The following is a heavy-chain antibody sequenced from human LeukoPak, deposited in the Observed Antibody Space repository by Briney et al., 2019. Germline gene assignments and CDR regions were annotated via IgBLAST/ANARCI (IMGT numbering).Heavy chain of an antibody. Sequence: GGSLRLSCAASGFTFSNAWMNWVRQAPGKGLGWVSSISSSSSYIYYADSVKGRFTISRDNAKNSLYLQMNSLRAEDTAVYYCARGPYSSSWYAHFDYWGQGTLVTVSS. J-gene: IGHJ4*02. CDR3: ARGPYSSSWYAHFDY. CDR1: GFTFSNAW. V-gene: IGHV3-21*01. D-gene: IGHD6-13*01. CDR2: ISSSSSYI.